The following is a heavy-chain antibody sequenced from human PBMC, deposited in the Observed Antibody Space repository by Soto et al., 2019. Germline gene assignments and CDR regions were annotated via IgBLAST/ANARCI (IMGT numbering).Heavy chain of an antibody. Sequence: EVQLLESGGGLVQPGGSLRLSCAASGFTFSSYAMSWVRQAPGKGLEWVSAISGSGGSTYYADSVKGRFTISRDNSKNPLYLQMNSLRAEDTAVYYCAKVLGDYGSGSYPGYYFDYWGQGTLVTVSS. CDR1: GFTFSSYA. V-gene: IGHV3-23*01. J-gene: IGHJ4*02. CDR3: AKVLGDYGSGSYPGYYFDY. D-gene: IGHD3-10*01. CDR2: ISGSGGST.